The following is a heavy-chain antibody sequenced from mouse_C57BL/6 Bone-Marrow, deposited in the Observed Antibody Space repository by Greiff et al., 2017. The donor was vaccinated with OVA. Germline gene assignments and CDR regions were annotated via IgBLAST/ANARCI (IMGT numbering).Heavy chain of an antibody. CDR3: ARYSSYGY. D-gene: IGHD1-1*01. J-gene: IGHJ2*01. CDR2: IHPNSGST. Sequence: VQLQQPGAELVKPGASVKLSCKASGYTFTSYWMHWVKQRPGQGLEWIGMIHPNSGSTNYNEKLKSKATLTVDKSSSTAYMQLSSLTSEDSAVYYCARYSSYGYWGQGTTLTVSS. V-gene: IGHV1-64*01. CDR1: GYTFTSYW.